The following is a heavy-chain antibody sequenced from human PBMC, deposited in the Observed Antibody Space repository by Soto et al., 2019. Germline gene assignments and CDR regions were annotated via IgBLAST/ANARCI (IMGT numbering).Heavy chain of an antibody. CDR2: IYYSGST. CDR1: GGSISSSSYY. D-gene: IGHD3-3*01. J-gene: IGHJ6*02. V-gene: IGHV4-39*01. Sequence: SETLSLTCTVSGGSISSSSYYWGWIRQPPGKGLEWIGSIYYSGSTYYNPSLKSRVTISVDTSKNQFSLKLSSVTAADTAVYYCARQVREEWLPYYYYYGMDVWGQGTTVTVS. CDR3: ARQVREEWLPYYYYYGMDV.